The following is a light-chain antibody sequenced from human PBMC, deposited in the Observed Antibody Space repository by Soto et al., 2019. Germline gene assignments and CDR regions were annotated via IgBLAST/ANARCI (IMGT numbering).Light chain of an antibody. Sequence: EIVMTQSPLSLSATPGQPASISCKSSQSLLHSNGKTYLYWYVQKSGQPPKLLIYEVSNRFSGVPDRFSGSGSGTDFTLEISRVETDDVGIYYCMQSTQLPPTFGQGTRLE. V-gene: IGKV2D-29*01. J-gene: IGKJ5*01. CDR2: EVS. CDR1: QSLLHSNGKTY. CDR3: MQSTQLPPT.